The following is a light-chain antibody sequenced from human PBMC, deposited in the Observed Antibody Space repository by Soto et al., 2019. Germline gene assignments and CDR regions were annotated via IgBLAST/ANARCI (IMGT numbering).Light chain of an antibody. CDR1: QSLLHSNGYNY. V-gene: IGKV2-28*01. J-gene: IGKJ3*01. Sequence: DIVMTQSPLSLPVTPGEPASISCRSSQSLLHSNGYNYLDWYLQKPGQSPQLLIYLGSNRSSGVPDRFSGSGSGTDFTLKISRVEAEDVGVYFCMQGLKTPRFTFGPGTKVDIK. CDR2: LGS. CDR3: MQGLKTPRFT.